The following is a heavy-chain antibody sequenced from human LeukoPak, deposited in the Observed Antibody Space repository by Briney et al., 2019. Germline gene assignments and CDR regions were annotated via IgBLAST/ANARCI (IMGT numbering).Heavy chain of an antibody. D-gene: IGHD6-13*01. V-gene: IGHV3-30*18. CDR2: ISYDGSNK. Sequence: PGGSLRLSCAASGFTFSSYAMSWVRQAPGKGLEWVAVISYDGSNKYYADSVKGRFTISRDNSKNTLYLQMNSLRAEDTAVYYCAKDWAVYSSSWYFDYWGQGTLVTVSS. CDR3: AKDWAVYSSSWYFDY. CDR1: GFTFSSYA. J-gene: IGHJ4*02.